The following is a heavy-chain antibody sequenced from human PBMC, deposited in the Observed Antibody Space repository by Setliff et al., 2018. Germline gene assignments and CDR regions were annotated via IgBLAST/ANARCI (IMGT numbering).Heavy chain of an antibody. CDR3: AGTGTYRYFDY. J-gene: IGHJ4*02. CDR2: IYHGGDT. V-gene: IGHV4-39*01. CDR1: GGSISSGVYY. Sequence: LSLTCTVSGGSISSGVYYWGWIRQPPGKGLEWIGRIYHGGDTYYNASLKSRLTISVDTSKNQFSLKLRSVTAADTAVYYCAGTGTYRYFDYWGQGTVVTVSS. D-gene: IGHD1-1*01.